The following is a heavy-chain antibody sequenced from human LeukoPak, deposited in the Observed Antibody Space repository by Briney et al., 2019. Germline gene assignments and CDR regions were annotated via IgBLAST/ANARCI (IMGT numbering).Heavy chain of an antibody. CDR3: AKDSTGAYCSSTSCYPYFDY. CDR2: IWYDGSNK. V-gene: IGHV3-33*06. CDR1: GFTFSSYG. D-gene: IGHD2-2*01. J-gene: IGHJ4*02. Sequence: PGGSLRLSCAASGFTFSSYGMHWVRQAPGKGLEWVAVIWYDGSNKYYADSVKGRFTISRDNSKNTLYLQMNSLRAEDTVVYYCAKDSTGAYCSSTSCYPYFDYWGQGTLVTVSS.